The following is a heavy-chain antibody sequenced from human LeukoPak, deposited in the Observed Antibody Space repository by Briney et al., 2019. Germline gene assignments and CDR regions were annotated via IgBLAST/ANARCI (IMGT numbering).Heavy chain of an antibody. J-gene: IGHJ4*02. V-gene: IGHV3-33*01. CDR2: IWYDGSNK. CDR3: ARDRYYYGSGSLPDY. D-gene: IGHD3-10*01. CDR1: GFAFSTYG. Sequence: PGRSLRLSCAASGFAFSTYGMHWVRQAPGKGLEWVAIIWYDGSNKYYADSVKGRFTISRDNSKNTLYLQMNSLRADDTAVYYCARDRYYYGSGSLPDYWGQGILVTVSS.